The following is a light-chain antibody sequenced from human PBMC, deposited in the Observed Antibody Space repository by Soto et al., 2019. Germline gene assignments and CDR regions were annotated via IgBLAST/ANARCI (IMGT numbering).Light chain of an antibody. CDR1: QGISTF. CDR3: QQLNSYPLT. V-gene: IGKV1-9*01. Sequence: IQLTQSPSFLSASVGDRVTITCRASQGISTFLAWYQQKPGKAPKLLIYAASILQSGVPSRFRGSGSGTDFTLTISRLQPEDFATYFCQQLNSYPLTFGGGTKV. J-gene: IGKJ4*01. CDR2: AAS.